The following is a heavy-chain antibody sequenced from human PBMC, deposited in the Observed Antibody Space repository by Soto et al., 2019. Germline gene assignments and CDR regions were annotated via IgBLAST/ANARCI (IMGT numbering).Heavy chain of an antibody. CDR1: GGSISSGDYY. CDR2: IYYSGST. D-gene: IGHD3-22*01. Sequence: SETLSLTCTVSGGSISSGDYYWSWIRQPPGKGLEWIGYIYYSGSTYYNPSLKSRVTISVDTSKNQFSLKLSSVTAADTAVYYCARGENYYDSSAPGYWGQGTLVTVSS. CDR3: ARGENYYDSSAPGY. V-gene: IGHV4-30-4*01. J-gene: IGHJ4*02.